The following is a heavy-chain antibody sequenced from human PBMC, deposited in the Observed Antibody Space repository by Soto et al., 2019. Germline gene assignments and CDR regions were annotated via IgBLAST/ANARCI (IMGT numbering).Heavy chain of an antibody. CDR2: ISAYNGNT. J-gene: IGHJ4*02. V-gene: IGHV1-18*01. CDR1: GYTFSSYG. Sequence: QVQLVQSGAAVKKPGASVKVSCKASGYTFSSYGISWVRQAPGQGLEWMGWISAYNGNTKYAQKLQGRVTMTTDTSTSTAYIELRSLRSYDTAVYYCARDSPPVDYWGQGTLVTVSS. CDR3: ARDSPPVDY.